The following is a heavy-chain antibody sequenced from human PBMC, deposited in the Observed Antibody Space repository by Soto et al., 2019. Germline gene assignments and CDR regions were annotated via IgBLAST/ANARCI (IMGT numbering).Heavy chain of an antibody. CDR3: ARDRGYDILLDY. Sequence: ASVKVSCTASGGTFSSYTISWVRQAPGQGLEWMGRIIPILGIANYAQKFQGRVTITADKSTSTAYMELSSLRSEDTAVYYCARDRGYDILLDYWGQGTLVTVSS. D-gene: IGHD3-9*01. CDR2: IIPILGIA. V-gene: IGHV1-69*04. CDR1: GGTFSSYT. J-gene: IGHJ4*02.